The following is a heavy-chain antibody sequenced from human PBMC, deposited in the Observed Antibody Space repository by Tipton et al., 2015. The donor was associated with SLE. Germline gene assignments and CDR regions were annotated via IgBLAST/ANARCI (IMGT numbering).Heavy chain of an antibody. J-gene: IGHJ3*02. D-gene: IGHD5/OR15-5a*01. CDR3: ARTLGAIAHTVYDAFDI. CDR1: GASISTHY. Sequence: TLSLTCTVSGASISTHYWSWIRKPPGKRLEWIGSLYHTGTSGYNPSLKSRVTISVDMSKNQFSLRLTSVTAADTAVYYCARTLGAIAHTVYDAFDIWGQGKMVTVSS. CDR2: LYHTGTS. V-gene: IGHV4-59*11.